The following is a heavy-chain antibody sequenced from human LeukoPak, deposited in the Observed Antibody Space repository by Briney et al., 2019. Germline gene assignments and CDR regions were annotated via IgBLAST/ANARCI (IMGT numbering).Heavy chain of an antibody. V-gene: IGHV1-24*01. D-gene: IGHD4-23*01. CDR2: FDPEDGET. J-gene: IGHJ4*02. Sequence: ASVKVSCKVSGYTLTELSMHWVRQAPGKGLEWMGGFDPEDGETIYAQKFQGRVTITADESTSTAYMELSSLRSEDTAVYYCARAHDYGGNAGFDYWGQGTLVTASS. CDR3: ARAHDYGGNAGFDY. CDR1: GYTLTELS.